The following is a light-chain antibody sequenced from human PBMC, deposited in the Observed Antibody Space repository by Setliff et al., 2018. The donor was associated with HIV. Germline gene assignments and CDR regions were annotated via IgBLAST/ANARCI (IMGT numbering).Light chain of an antibody. CDR2: KAS. CDR3: QQYDIYPYT. Sequence: DVQMTQSPSTLSSSVGDRVTITCRASQSISSWLAWYQQKPGKAPNLLIYKASNLESGVPSRFSGSGSGTEFTLTISSLQPDDFATYYCQQYDIYPYTFGQGTKVDIK. CDR1: QSISSW. J-gene: IGKJ2*01. V-gene: IGKV1-5*03.